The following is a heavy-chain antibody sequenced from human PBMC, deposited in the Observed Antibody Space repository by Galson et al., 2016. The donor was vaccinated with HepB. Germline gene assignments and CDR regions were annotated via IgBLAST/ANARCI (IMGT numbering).Heavy chain of an antibody. D-gene: IGHD5-12*01. Sequence: SETLSLTCTVSGGSSRNYYWSWVRQPPGQGLEWIGYISYTGHTKYSPSLKSRVSLSLDTSKSQFSLTLNSVTAADTAVYFCARDLSSDYDPCFHGMDVWGQGTTVTVSS. CDR2: ISYTGHT. CDR1: GGSSRNYY. J-gene: IGHJ6*02. CDR3: ARDLSSDYDPCFHGMDV. V-gene: IGHV4-59*01.